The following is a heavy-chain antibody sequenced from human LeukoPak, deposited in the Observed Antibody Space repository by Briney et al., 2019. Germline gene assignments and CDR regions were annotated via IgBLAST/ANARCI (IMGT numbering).Heavy chain of an antibody. CDR1: GFTFSNYG. D-gene: IGHD6-13*01. J-gene: IGHJ4*02. V-gene: IGHV3-30*18. Sequence: AGRSLRLSCAASGFTFSNYGMHWVRQAPGKGLEWVAFISYDGSYKYYADSVKGRFTISRDNSKSTLYLQMNSLRAEDTAVYYCAKDPRRYSRTGGYFDYWGQGTLVTVSS. CDR3: AKDPRRYSRTGGYFDY. CDR2: ISYDGSYK.